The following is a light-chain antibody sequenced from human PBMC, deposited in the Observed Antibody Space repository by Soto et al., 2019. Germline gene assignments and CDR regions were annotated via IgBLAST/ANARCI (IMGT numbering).Light chain of an antibody. CDR1: NSDVGGYNY. Sequence: QSALAQPASVSESPGQSITISCTGTNSDVGGYNYVSWYQQHPGKVPKLMIYDVSNRPSWVSNRFSGSKSGNTASLTISGLQAEYEADYYCSSYTATTASYVFGTGTKVTVL. CDR3: SSYTATTASYV. CDR2: DVS. J-gene: IGLJ1*01. V-gene: IGLV2-14*03.